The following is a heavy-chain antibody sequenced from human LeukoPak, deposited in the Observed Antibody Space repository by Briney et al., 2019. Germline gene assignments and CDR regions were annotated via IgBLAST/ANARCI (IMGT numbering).Heavy chain of an antibody. CDR2: IKSGGSEK. D-gene: IGHD3-10*01. V-gene: IGHV3-7*01. CDR1: GLTFRDYW. J-gene: IGHJ5*02. CDR3: ARDLRGDTNNWLDP. Sequence: GGSLRLSRAASGLTFRDYWMNWVRQTPGKGLEWVAVIKSGGSEKYVDSVKGRFTISRDNAKNSLYLQLNSLRVEDTAVYYCARDLRGDTNNWLDPWGQGTLVTVSS.